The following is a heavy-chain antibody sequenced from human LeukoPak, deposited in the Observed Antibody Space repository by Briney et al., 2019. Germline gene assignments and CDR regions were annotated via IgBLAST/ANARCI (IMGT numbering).Heavy chain of an antibody. D-gene: IGHD3-10*01. V-gene: IGHV1-69*04. Sequence: ASVKVSCKASGYTFTSYGISWVRQAPGQGLEWMGRIIPILGIANYAQKFQGRVTITADKSTSTAYMELSSLRSEDTAVYYCARGPAEPFGEPWPFDYWGQGTLVTVSS. CDR1: GYTFTSYG. CDR2: IIPILGIA. CDR3: ARGPAEPFGEPWPFDY. J-gene: IGHJ4*02.